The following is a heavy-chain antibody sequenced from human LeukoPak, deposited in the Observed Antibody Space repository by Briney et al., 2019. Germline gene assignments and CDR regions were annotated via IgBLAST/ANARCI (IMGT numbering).Heavy chain of an antibody. V-gene: IGHV4-39*07. CDR1: GGSVSSSSYY. CDR2: IYYSGRT. J-gene: IGHJ6*03. D-gene: IGHD2-15*01. CDR3: ARGGGSGTYYYYMDV. Sequence: SETLSLTCTVSGGSVSSSSYYWGWIRHPPAKGLEWIGSIYYSGRTYYNPPLKTLVHISVGRTKNQFSLKLSSVAAADTAIYYWARGGGSGTYYYYMDVWGKGTTVTISS.